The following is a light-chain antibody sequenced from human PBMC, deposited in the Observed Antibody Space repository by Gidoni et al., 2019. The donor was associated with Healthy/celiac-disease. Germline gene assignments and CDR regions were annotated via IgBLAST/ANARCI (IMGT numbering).Light chain of an antibody. V-gene: IGKV3-20*01. J-gene: IGKJ4*01. Sequence: EVVLPQSPGTLSLSPGERATLSCRASQSITASYLGWYQQRPGQAPRLLMSGASSRASGIPGRFSGSGSGTDFTLTISRVEPEDFAVYFCQHDGPSPVFGGGTKVEIK. CDR3: QHDGPSPV. CDR2: GAS. CDR1: QSITASY.